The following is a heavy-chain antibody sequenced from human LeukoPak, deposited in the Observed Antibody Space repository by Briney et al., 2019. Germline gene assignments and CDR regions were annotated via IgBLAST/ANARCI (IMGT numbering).Heavy chain of an antibody. CDR1: GYTFTGYY. V-gene: IGHV1-2*06. D-gene: IGHD3-22*01. CDR3: ARDQHTSAYYYFDY. CDR2: IDPNSGDT. Sequence: ASVKVPCKASGYTFTGYYMYWVRQAPGQGLEWMGRIDPNSGDTNYAQKFQGRVTMTRDTSIGTVYMDLSSLRSDDTAVYYCARDQHTSAYYYFDYWGQGTLVTVSS. J-gene: IGHJ4*02.